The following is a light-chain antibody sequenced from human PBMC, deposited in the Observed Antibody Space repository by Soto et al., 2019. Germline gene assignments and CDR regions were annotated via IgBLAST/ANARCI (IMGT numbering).Light chain of an antibody. CDR3: QQYNNWPRK. Sequence: EVVMTQSPVTLSLSPGDRATLSCRASQSVASNLAWFQQKPGQAPRLLIYGASATATGIPARFSGSGSGTEFTLTISSLQSEDFAVYYCQQYNNWPRKFGQGTKVEIK. CDR1: QSVASN. V-gene: IGKV3-15*01. CDR2: GAS. J-gene: IGKJ1*01.